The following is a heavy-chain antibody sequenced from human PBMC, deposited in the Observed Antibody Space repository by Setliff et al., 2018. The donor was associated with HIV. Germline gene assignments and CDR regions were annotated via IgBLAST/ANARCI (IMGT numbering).Heavy chain of an antibody. J-gene: IGHJ3*02. CDR3: ARAAGDWNTFDI. V-gene: IGHV4-4*07. CDR2: IYPTGST. CDR1: GGSITTYY. Sequence: SETLSLTCTVSGGSITTYYWGWIRQPAGKGLEWIGHIYPTGSTDYNPSLKSRVTMSIDTSKNQFSLKLSSMTAADTALYYCARAAGDWNTFDIWGQGTMVTVSS. D-gene: IGHD1-1*01.